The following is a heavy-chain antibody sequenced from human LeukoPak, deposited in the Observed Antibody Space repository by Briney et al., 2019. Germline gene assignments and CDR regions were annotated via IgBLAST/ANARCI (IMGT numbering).Heavy chain of an antibody. CDR3: AKRPPLVAPTKNIYFDY. D-gene: IGHD5-12*01. CDR2: ISGSGGST. Sequence: GGSLRLSCAASGFTFSSYAMSWVRQAPGKGLEWVSAISGSGGSTYYADSVKGRFTISRDNSKNTLYLQMNSLRAEDTAVYYCAKRPPLVAPTKNIYFDYWGQGTLVTVSS. CDR1: GFTFSSYA. J-gene: IGHJ4*02. V-gene: IGHV3-23*01.